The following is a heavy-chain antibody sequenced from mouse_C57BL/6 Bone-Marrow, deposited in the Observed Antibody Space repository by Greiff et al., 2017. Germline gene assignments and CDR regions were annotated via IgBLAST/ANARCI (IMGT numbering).Heavy chain of an antibody. Sequence: QVQLQQPGAELVMPGASVKLSCKASGYTFTSYWMHWVKQRPGQGLEWIGEIDPSDSYTNYNQKFKGKSTLTVDKSSSTAYMQLSSLTSEDSAVYYCARHYYGSSLYYDAMDYWGQGTSVTVSS. J-gene: IGHJ4*01. CDR3: ARHYYGSSLYYDAMDY. V-gene: IGHV1-69*01. CDR2: IDPSDSYT. D-gene: IGHD1-1*01. CDR1: GYTFTSYW.